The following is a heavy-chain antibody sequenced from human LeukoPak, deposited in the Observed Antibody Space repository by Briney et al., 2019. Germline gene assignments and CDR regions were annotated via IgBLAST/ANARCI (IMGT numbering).Heavy chain of an antibody. J-gene: IGHJ6*02. V-gene: IGHV3-23*01. CDR2: ISGTGGSA. CDR3: AKSAVTAIAYYYGMAV. CDR1: GFTFNNYA. Sequence: GGSLRLSCAASGFTFNNYAMNWVRQGPGEGLEWVSAISGTGGSAYYADSVKGRFTVSRDNSKNTLYLEMNSQRADDTAVYYCAKSAVTAIAYYYGMAVWGQGTTVTVSS. D-gene: IGHD2-21*02.